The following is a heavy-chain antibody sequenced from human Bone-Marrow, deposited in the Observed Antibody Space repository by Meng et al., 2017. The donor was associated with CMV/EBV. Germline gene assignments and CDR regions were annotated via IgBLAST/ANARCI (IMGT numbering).Heavy chain of an antibody. CDR1: GFTFSSYS. CDR3: ARAPEYYDFWSGYYPGRVLYYYYGMAV. J-gene: IGHJ6*01. V-gene: IGHV3-21*01. Sequence: GESLKISCAASGFTFSSYSMNWVRQAPGKGLEWVSSISSSSSYIYYADSVKGRFTISRDNAKNSLYLQMNSLRAEDTAVYYCARAPEYYDFWSGYYPGRVLYYYYGMAVWGQGPTVTGSS. D-gene: IGHD3-3*01. CDR2: ISSSSSYI.